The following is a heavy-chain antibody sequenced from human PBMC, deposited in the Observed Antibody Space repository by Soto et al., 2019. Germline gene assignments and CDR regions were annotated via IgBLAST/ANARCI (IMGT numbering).Heavy chain of an antibody. CDR1: GFTFSSYA. CDR2: ISYDGSNK. CDR3: ARDSTDYYDSSGYEVDAFDI. J-gene: IGHJ3*02. V-gene: IGHV3-30-3*01. D-gene: IGHD3-22*01. Sequence: QVQLVESGGGVVQPGRSLRLSCAASGFTFSSYAMHWVRQAPGKGLEWVAVISYDGSNKYYADSVKGRVTISRDNSKNTLYLQMNSLRAEDTAVYYCARDSTDYYDSSGYEVDAFDIWGQGTMVTVSS.